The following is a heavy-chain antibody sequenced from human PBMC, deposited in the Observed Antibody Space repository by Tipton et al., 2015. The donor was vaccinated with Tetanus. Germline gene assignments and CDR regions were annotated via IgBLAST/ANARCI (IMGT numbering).Heavy chain of an antibody. Sequence: TLSLTCTVSGGSISSYYWSWIRQPAGKGLEWIGRIYTSGSTNYNPSLKSRVTMSVDTSKNQFSLKLSSVTAADTAVYYCASRPGAVAGTLPRDYWGQGTLVTVSS. V-gene: IGHV4-4*07. CDR2: IYTSGST. CDR3: ASRPGAVAGTLPRDY. CDR1: GGSISSYY. J-gene: IGHJ4*02. D-gene: IGHD6-19*01.